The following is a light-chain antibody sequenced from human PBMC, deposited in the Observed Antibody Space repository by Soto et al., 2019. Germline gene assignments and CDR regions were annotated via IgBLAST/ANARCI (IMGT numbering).Light chain of an antibody. V-gene: IGLV2-14*01. CDR3: SSYSSITALV. J-gene: IGLJ1*01. CDR1: SSDVGGYNS. CDR2: DVS. Sequence: QSALTQPASVSGSPGQSIAISCTGTSSDVGGYNSVSWYQQHPGKVPKIMIYDVSIRPSGVPDRFSGSKSGNTASLTISGLQAEDEADYYCSSYSSITALVFGTGTKLTVL.